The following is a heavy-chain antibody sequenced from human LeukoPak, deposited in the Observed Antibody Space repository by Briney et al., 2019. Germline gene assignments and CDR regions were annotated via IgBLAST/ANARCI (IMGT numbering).Heavy chain of an antibody. J-gene: IGHJ4*02. CDR2: IKQDGNKK. CDR3: ATPLDYYDSSGYHQGGD. D-gene: IGHD3-22*01. Sequence: GGSLRLSCAASGFTFSSHWMTWVRQAPGKGLEWVANIKQDGNKKNYVDSVKGRFTISRDNAKNSLYLQMNSLRAEDTAVYYCATPLDYYDSSGYHQGGDWGQGTLVTVSS. V-gene: IGHV3-7*03. CDR1: GFTFSSHW.